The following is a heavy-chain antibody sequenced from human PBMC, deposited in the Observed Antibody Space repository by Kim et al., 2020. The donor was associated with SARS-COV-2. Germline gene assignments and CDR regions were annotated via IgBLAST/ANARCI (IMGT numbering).Heavy chain of an antibody. Sequence: SETLSLTCAVYGGSFSGYYWSWIRQPPGKGLEWIGEINHSGSTNYNPAPKSRVTISVETSKNQFSLKLSSVTAADTAEYYCARGRPVLRYFDWLFSLDPFDYWGQGTLVTVSS. J-gene: IGHJ4*02. V-gene: IGHV4-34*01. CDR3: ARGRPVLRYFDWLFSLDPFDY. D-gene: IGHD3-9*01. CDR2: INHSGST. CDR1: GGSFSGYY.